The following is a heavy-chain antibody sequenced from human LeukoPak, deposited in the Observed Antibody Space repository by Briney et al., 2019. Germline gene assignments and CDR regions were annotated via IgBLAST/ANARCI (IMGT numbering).Heavy chain of an antibody. Sequence: GGSLRLSCAASGFTFSDYYMSWIRQAPGKGLEWVSYISSSGSTIYYADSVKGRFTISRDNAKNSLYLQMNSLRAEDTAVYYCARAAHYYYDSSGYQGHWGQDTLVTVSS. CDR1: GFTFSDYY. D-gene: IGHD3-22*01. J-gene: IGHJ1*01. V-gene: IGHV3-11*01. CDR3: ARAAHYYYDSSGYQGH. CDR2: ISSSGSTI.